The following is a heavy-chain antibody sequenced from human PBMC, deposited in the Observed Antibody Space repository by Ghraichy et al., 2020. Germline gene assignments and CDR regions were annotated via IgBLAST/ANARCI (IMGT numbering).Heavy chain of an antibody. D-gene: IGHD7-27*01. CDR1: GGSFSGYY. V-gene: IGHV4-34*01. Sequence: SETLSLTCAVYGGSFSGYYWSWIRQPPGKGLEWIGEINHSGSTNYNPSLKSRVTISVDTSKNQFSLKLSSVTAADTAVYYCARENLGSLVYYYMDVWGKGTTVTVSS. CDR3: ARENLGSLVYYYMDV. J-gene: IGHJ6*03. CDR2: INHSGST.